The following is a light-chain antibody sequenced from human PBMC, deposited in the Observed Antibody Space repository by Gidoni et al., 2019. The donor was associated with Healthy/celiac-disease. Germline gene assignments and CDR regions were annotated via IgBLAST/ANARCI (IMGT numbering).Light chain of an antibody. CDR2: AAS. J-gene: IGKJ2*01. Sequence: DIQRTQSPASLSASAGDRVTITCRASKSISSYLTWYQQKPGQAPKLLIYAASSRQSGVPSSFSGSGSGTDFTLTISSLQPEDFATYYCHQIYSTPRTFGQGTKLEIK. CDR3: HQIYSTPRT. V-gene: IGKV1-39*01. CDR1: KSISSY.